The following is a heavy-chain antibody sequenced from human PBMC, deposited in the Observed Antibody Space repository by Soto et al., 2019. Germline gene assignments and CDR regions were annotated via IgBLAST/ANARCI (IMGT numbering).Heavy chain of an antibody. V-gene: IGHV4-39*01. Sequence: PSETLSLTCTVSGGSISSSNYYWGWIRQPPGKGLEWIGSFYYSGNTYYTPSLKSRVTMSVDTSKNQFSLKLSSVTAADTAVYYCARLGGYCSTTGCYGYYAMDVWGQGTTVTVSS. D-gene: IGHD2-2*01. J-gene: IGHJ6*02. CDR3: ARLGGYCSTTGCYGYYAMDV. CDR2: FYYSGNT. CDR1: GGSISSSNYY.